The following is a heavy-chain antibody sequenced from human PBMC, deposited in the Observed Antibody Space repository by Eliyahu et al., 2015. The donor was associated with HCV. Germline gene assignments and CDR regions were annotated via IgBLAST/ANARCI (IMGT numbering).Heavy chain of an antibody. CDR2: INHSGKP. J-gene: IGHJ5*02. V-gene: IGHV4-34*01. CDR1: GGSFSGYF. D-gene: IGHD6-13*01. CDR3: ARGRKQQLVRGLFNWFDP. Sequence: QVQLQQWGAGLLKPSETLSLTCAVYGGSFSGYFWIWIRQPPGKGLEWIGEINHSGKPPHQPSLKSRVTISVDTSKNQFSLKLNSVTAADTAVYYCARGRKQQLVRGLFNWFDPWGQGTLVTVSS.